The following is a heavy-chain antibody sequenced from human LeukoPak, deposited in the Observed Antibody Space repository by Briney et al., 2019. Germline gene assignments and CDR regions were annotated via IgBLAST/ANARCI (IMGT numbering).Heavy chain of an antibody. CDR3: ARDASMPVVVSHAFDI. J-gene: IGHJ3*02. CDR2: IIWNGGST. CDR1: GVTFDDYG. Sequence: GGSLRLSCAAAGVTFDDYGMGWVRQAPGKGLEWVSGIIWNGGSTGYADSVKGRFTISRDNPKNSLYLQMNSLRAEDTAVYYCARDASMPVVVSHAFDIWGQGTMVTASS. V-gene: IGHV3-20*04. D-gene: IGHD3-22*01.